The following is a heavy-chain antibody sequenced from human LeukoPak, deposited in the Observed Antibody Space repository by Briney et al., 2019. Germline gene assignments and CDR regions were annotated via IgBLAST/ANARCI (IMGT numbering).Heavy chain of an antibody. J-gene: IGHJ5*02. D-gene: IGHD2-21*02. V-gene: IGHV1-69*04. CDR1: GGTFSSYA. CDR3: ARGKVTAIPYNWFDP. Sequence: GASVKVSCKASGGTFSSYAISWVRQAPGQGPEWMGRIIPIFGIANYAQKFQGRVTTTADKSTSTAYMELSSLRSEDTAVYYCARGKVTAIPYNWFDPWGQGTLVTVSS. CDR2: IIPIFGIA.